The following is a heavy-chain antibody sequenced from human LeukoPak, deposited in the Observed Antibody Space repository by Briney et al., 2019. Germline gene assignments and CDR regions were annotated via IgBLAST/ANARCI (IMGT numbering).Heavy chain of an antibody. CDR2: ISWNSGSI. J-gene: IGHJ4*02. Sequence: GGSLRLSCAAFGFTFDDYAMHWVRQAPGKGLEWVSGISWNSGSIGYADSVKGRFTTSRDNAKNSLYLQMNSLRAEDTALYYCAKDIAQQLAFDYWGQGTLVTVSS. CDR1: GFTFDDYA. D-gene: IGHD6-13*01. V-gene: IGHV3-9*01. CDR3: AKDIAQQLAFDY.